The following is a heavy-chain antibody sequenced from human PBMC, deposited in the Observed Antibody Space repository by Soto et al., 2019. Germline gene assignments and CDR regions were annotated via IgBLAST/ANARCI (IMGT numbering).Heavy chain of an antibody. CDR1: GYMFNSYG. Sequence: QVQLVQSGAEVKKRGASVKVSCKASGYMFNSYGMSWLRQAPGXGLEWIGWISGYNGKTDLAQKFQGRVTMTTEASTSTVYMXLTSLRFDDTALYYCARDETYTAGWYFEHWGQGTLVTVPS. J-gene: IGHJ4*02. CDR2: ISGYNGKT. V-gene: IGHV1-18*01. D-gene: IGHD6-19*01. CDR3: ARDETYTAGWYFEH.